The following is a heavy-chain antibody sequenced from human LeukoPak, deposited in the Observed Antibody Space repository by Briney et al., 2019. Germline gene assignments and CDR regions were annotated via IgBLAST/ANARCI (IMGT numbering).Heavy chain of an antibody. CDR3: ARHGHHGDHDY. J-gene: IGHJ4*02. V-gene: IGHV4-39*01. CDR2: GHYIWNT. CDR1: GGSISAISGGPYY. Sequence: PSETLSLTCTVSGGSISAISGGPYYWGWIRQPPGKGLEWIGSGHYIWNTYNPSLKSRVTISIDTSENQFSLRVSSVTAADTAVYYCARHGHHGDHDYWGQGNLVTVSS. D-gene: IGHD2-21*02.